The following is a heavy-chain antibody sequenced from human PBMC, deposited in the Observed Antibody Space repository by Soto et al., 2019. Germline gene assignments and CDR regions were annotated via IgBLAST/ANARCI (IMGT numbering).Heavy chain of an antibody. CDR2: INPNSGGT. V-gene: IGHV1-2*02. J-gene: IGHJ6*02. Sequence: ASVKVSCKASGYTFTGYYMHWVRQAPGQGLEWMGWINPNSGGTNYAQKFQGRVTMTRDTSISTAYMELSRLRSDDTAVYYCARDTDIVATLGWFCYYGMDVWGQGTTVTVSS. CDR1: GYTFTGYY. CDR3: ARDTDIVATLGWFCYYGMDV. D-gene: IGHD5-12*01.